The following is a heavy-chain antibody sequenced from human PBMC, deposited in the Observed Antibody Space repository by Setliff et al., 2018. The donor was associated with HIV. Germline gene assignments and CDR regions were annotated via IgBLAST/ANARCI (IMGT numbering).Heavy chain of an antibody. CDR2: IKEDGSEK. Sequence: PGGSLRLSCAASGFTFNSYWMSWVRQAPGKGLEWVANIKEDGSEKYYVDSVKGRFAVSRDNAKNSLYLQMNSLRAEDTAVYYCARARADYNFWSGPYYYYTDVWGKGTTVTVSS. CDR1: GFTFNSYW. V-gene: IGHV3-7*01. J-gene: IGHJ6*03. D-gene: IGHD3-3*01. CDR3: ARARADYNFWSGPYYYYTDV.